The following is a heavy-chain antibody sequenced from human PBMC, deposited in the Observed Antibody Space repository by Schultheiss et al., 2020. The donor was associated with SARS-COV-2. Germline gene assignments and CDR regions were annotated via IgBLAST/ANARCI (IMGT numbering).Heavy chain of an antibody. Sequence: GGSLRLSCAASGFTVSSNYMSWVRQAPGKGLEWVSVTYSGGSTYYADSVKGRFTISRDNAKNSLYLQMNSLRAEDTAVYYCASGSGYYYYGMDVWGQGTTVTVSS. J-gene: IGHJ6*02. CDR1: GFTVSSNY. D-gene: IGHD3-10*01. CDR3: ASGSGYYYYGMDV. V-gene: IGHV3-66*01. CDR2: TYSGGST.